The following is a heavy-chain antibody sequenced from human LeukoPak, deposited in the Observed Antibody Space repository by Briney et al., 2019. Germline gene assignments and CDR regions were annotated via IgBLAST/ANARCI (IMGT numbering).Heavy chain of an antibody. CDR3: ASHPTVNYYYYGLDV. CDR1: GDTFTDYY. J-gene: IGHJ6*02. Sequence: ASVKVTCKASGDTFTDYYMHWVRQAPGQGLEWMGWINPNSGGTNYAQKFQGRVTMTRDTSIGTAYMELSRLRSDDTAVYYCASHPTVNYYYYGLDVWGQGTTVTVSS. D-gene: IGHD1-1*01. V-gene: IGHV1-2*02. CDR2: INPNSGGT.